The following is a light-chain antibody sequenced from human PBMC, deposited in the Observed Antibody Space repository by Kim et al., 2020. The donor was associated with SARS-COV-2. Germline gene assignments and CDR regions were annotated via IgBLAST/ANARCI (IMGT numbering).Light chain of an antibody. J-gene: IGLJ2*01. CDR2: EVS. Sequence: QSARTQPPSASGSPGQSVTISCTGTSSDIGGYKYVSWYQQHPGKAPKLMIYEVSKRPSGVPDRFSGSKSGNTASLTVSGLQTEDEADYYCSSFAGSNNVIFGGGTQLTVL. CDR3: SSFAGSNNVI. V-gene: IGLV2-8*01. CDR1: SSDIGGYKY.